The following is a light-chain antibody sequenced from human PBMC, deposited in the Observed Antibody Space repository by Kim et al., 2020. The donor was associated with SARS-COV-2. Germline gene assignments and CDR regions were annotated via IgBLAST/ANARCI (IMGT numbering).Light chain of an antibody. J-gene: IGLJ3*02. Sequence: GQKVTIPCSGSSSNIGNNYVSWYQQLPGTAPKLLIYDNNKRPSGIPDRFSGSKSGTSATLGITGLQTGDEADYYCGTWDSSLSGLVFGGGTQLTVL. CDR1: SSNIGNNY. CDR3: GTWDSSLSGLV. CDR2: DNN. V-gene: IGLV1-51*01.